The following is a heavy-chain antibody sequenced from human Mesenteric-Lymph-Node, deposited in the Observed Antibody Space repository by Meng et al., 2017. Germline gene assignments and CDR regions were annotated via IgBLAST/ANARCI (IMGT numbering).Heavy chain of an antibody. CDR3: ARDYGTYYFDY. V-gene: IGHV1-46*01. CDR2: INPSGGST. D-gene: IGHD1-1*01. Sequence: ASVMVTCTAAGYTFTDYYSHWVRQPPRQGREWRGIINPSGGSTSYAQKFQGRVTITANESTSTAYMELISLRSEDTAVYYCARDYGTYYFDYWGQGTLVTVSS. CDR1: GYTFTDYY. J-gene: IGHJ4*02.